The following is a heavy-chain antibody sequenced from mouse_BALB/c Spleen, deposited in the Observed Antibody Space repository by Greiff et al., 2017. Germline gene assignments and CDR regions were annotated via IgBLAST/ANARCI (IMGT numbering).Heavy chain of an antibody. V-gene: IGHV1S81*02. CDR1: GYTFTSYW. CDR2: INPSNGRT. CDR3: ARQLGLFAY. D-gene: IGHD4-1*02. J-gene: IGHJ3*01. Sequence: QQSCKASGYTFTSYWMHWVKQRPGQGLEWIGEINPSNGRTNYNEKFKSKATLTVDKSSSTAYMQLSSLTSEDSAVYYCARQLGLFAYWGQGTLVTVSS.